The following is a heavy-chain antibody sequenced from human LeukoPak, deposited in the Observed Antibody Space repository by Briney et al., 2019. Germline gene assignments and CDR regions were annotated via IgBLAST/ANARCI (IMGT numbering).Heavy chain of an antibody. CDR2: IYNSGST. CDR3: ARARGRYINFLDY. V-gene: IGHV4-59*08. CDR1: GDSISSNY. D-gene: IGHD3-9*01. J-gene: IGHJ4*02. Sequence: SETLSLTCTVSGDSISSNYWSWIRQPPGKGLEWIGYIYNSGSTKYNPSLKSRVTISVDTSKNLFSLRLTSVTAADTAVYYCARARGRYINFLDYWGQGTLITVSS.